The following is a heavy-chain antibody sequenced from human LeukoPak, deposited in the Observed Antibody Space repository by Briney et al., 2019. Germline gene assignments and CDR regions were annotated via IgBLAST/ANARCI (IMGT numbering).Heavy chain of an antibody. D-gene: IGHD5-18*01. Sequence: SETLSLTCTVSGGSISSSSYYWGWLRQPPGKGLEWIGSIYYSGSTYYNPSLKSRVTISVDTSKNQFSLNLSSVTAADTAVYYCARRSYGSGPFDYWGQGTLVTVSS. CDR3: ARRSYGSGPFDY. CDR1: GGSISSSSYY. V-gene: IGHV4-39*07. J-gene: IGHJ4*02. CDR2: IYYSGST.